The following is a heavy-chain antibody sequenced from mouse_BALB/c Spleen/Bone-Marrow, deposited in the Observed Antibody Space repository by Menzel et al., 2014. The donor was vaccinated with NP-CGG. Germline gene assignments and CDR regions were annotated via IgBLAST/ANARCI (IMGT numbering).Heavy chain of an antibody. J-gene: IGHJ3*01. D-gene: IGHD2-3*01. CDR3: ARLGYYGGFAY. CDR2: INPDSRTI. Sequence: EVKLVESGGGLAQPGGSLKLSCAASGFDFSRYWMSWVRQAPGKGLEWIGEINPDSRTINYSPSLKDKFIISRDNAKNTLYLQMSKVRSEDTALYYCARLGYYGGFAYWGQGTLVTVSA. CDR1: GFDFSRYW. V-gene: IGHV4-1*02.